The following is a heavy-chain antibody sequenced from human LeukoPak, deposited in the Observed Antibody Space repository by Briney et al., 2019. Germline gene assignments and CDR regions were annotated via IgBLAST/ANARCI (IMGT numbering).Heavy chain of an antibody. J-gene: IGHJ4*02. CDR1: GFTFSSYW. V-gene: IGHV3-74*01. CDR3: ARTTVTIYYFDY. CDR2: INSDGSST. D-gene: IGHD4-17*01. Sequence: GGSLRLSYAASGFTFSSYWMHWVRQAPGKGLVWVSRINSDGSSTSYADSVKGRFTISRDNAKNTLYLQMNSLRAEDTAVYYCARTTVTIYYFDYWGQGTLVTVSS.